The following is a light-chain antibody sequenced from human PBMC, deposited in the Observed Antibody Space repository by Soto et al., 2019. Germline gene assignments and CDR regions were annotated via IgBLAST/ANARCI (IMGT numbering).Light chain of an antibody. V-gene: IGLV2-14*01. Sequence: QSALTQPASVSGSPGQSITISCTGTSSDVGGYNYVSWYQQHPGKAPKLMIYDVSNRPSGVSNRLSGSKSGNTASLTISELQAEDEADYYCSSYTSSSTLRVFGGGTKLTVL. J-gene: IGLJ2*01. CDR1: SSDVGGYNY. CDR3: SSYTSSSTLRV. CDR2: DVS.